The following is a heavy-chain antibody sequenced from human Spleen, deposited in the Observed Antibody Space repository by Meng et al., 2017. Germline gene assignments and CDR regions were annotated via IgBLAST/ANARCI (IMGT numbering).Heavy chain of an antibody. J-gene: IGHJ4*02. CDR2: INQSGST. D-gene: IGHD3-3*01. V-gene: IGHV4-34*01. CDR1: YGSFSGHY. CDR3: ARDSGLLEWLKYLDH. Sequence: QWQLHQWGAGLLKPSETLSLTCGVYYGSFSGHYWSWIRQPPGKGLEWIGEINQSGSTTYNPSLKSRVTISLDDSKNQFSLKVSSVTAADTAVYYCARDSGLLEWLKYLDHWGQGTLVTVSS.